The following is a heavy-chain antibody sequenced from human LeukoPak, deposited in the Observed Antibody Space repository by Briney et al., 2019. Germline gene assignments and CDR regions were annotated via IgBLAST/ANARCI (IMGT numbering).Heavy chain of an antibody. D-gene: IGHD3-22*01. V-gene: IGHV3-23*01. J-gene: IGHJ2*01. Sequence: PGGSLRLSCAASGFTFSSYAMSWVRQAPGKGLEWVSAISGSGGSTYYADSVKGRFTISRDNSKNTLYLQMNSLRAEDTAVYYCAKDGGNYYDSSGYYYGWHFDLWGRGTLVTVSS. CDR1: GFTFSSYA. CDR3: AKDGGNYYDSSGYYYGWHFDL. CDR2: ISGSGGST.